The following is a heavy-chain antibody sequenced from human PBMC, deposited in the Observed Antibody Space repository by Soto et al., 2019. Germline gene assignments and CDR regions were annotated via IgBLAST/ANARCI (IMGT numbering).Heavy chain of an antibody. CDR3: AKDQGLYSSGWYA. CDR2: IWYDGSNK. CDR1: GLSLKISG. J-gene: IGHJ4*02. Sequence: GVSIRLCSAAFGLSLKISGIDGARKAPGKGLEWVAVIWYDGSNKYYADSVKGRFTISRDNSKNTLYLQMNSLRAEDTAVYYCAKDQGLYSSGWYAWGQGTLVTVYS. V-gene: IGHV3-33*06. D-gene: IGHD6-19*01.